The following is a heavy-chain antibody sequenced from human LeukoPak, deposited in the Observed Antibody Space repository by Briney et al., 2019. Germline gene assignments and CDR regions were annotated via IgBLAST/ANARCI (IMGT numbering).Heavy chain of an antibody. CDR2: ITDSGGDT. V-gene: IGHV3-23*01. CDR1: GFTFTNYA. CDR3: AKGSANARPYYFDS. Sequence: GGSLRLSCAGSGFTFTNYAMSWVRLTPGKGLEWVSAITDSGGDTYHADSVRGRFTISRDNSKNTLYLQMNSLRDEDTAVYYCAKGSANARPYYFDSWGPGTLVTVSS. D-gene: IGHD2-15*01. J-gene: IGHJ4*02.